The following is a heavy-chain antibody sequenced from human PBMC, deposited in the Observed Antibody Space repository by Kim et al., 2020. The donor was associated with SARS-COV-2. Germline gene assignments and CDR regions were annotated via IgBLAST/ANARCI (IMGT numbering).Heavy chain of an antibody. CDR2: IYISGSTSGST. D-gene: IGHD3-9*01. CDR1: GGSISSGIYY. V-gene: IGHV4-61*02. CDR3: ARGINILTGYYPGSFDY. J-gene: IGHJ4*02. Sequence: SETLSLTCTVSGGSISSGIYYWSWIRQPAGKGLEWIGRIYISGSTSGSTNYNPSLKSRVTISVDTSKNQFSLKLSSVTAADTAVYYCARGINILTGYYPGSFDYWGQGTLVTVSS.